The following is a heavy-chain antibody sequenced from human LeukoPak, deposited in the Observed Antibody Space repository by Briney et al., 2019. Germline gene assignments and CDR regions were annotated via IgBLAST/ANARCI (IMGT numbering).Heavy chain of an antibody. V-gene: IGHV4-39*01. D-gene: IGHD6-13*01. CDR2: LYYSGST. Sequence: SETLSLTCTVSGGSVSSSIYYWGWIRQPPGQGLEWIGSLYYSGSTYYNPSLKSRVTISVDTSKSQLSLNLTSVTAADTAIYYCATSSSSWYVMDVWGKGTTVTVSS. J-gene: IGHJ6*04. CDR1: GGSVSSSIYY. CDR3: ATSSSSWYVMDV.